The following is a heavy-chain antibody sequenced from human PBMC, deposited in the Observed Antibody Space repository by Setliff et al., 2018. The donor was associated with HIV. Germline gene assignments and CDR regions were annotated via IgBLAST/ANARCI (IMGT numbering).Heavy chain of an antibody. V-gene: IGHV3-30*07. CDR1: GFIFSSYA. CDR2: MSYDGNNK. CDR3: AKGFRPVDTALVSGPTY. J-gene: IGHJ4*02. Sequence: GGSLRLSCAASGFIFSSYAMHWVRQAPGKGLEWVAAMSYDGNNKYYADSVKGRFTISRDNSQNTLYLQMNSLRADDTAIYYCAKGFRPVDTALVSGPTYWGQGIRVTVSS. D-gene: IGHD5-18*01.